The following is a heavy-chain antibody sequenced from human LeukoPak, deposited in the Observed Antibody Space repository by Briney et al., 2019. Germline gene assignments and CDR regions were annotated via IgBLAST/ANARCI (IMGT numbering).Heavy chain of an antibody. CDR1: GFTLSSYG. J-gene: IGHJ1*01. CDR3: AKRGSAEYFQH. CDR2: IWDDGSNK. V-gene: IGHV3-33*06. Sequence: PGRSLRLSCAASGFTLSSYGMHWVRQAPGKGLEWVAVIWDDGSNKYYADSVKGRFTISRDNSKNTLYLQMNSLRAEDTAVYYCAKRGSAEYFQHWGQGTLVTVSS. D-gene: IGHD3-16*01.